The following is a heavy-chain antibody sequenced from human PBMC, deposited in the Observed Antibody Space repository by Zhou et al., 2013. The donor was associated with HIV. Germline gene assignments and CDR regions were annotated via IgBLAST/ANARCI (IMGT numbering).Heavy chain of an antibody. CDR1: GYTFSSYD. D-gene: IGHD6-13*01. CDR3: ARDIVHDSSNWYKTWFDP. V-gene: IGHV1-18*01. J-gene: IGHJ5*02. CDR2: ISAYNGNT. Sequence: QVQLVQSGAEVKKPGASVKVSCKASGYTFSSYDISWVRQAPGQGLEWMGWISAYNGNTNYAHKFQDRVTMTTDTSTSTAYMELRSLTSDDTAVYYCARDIVHDSSNWYKTWFDPWGQGTLGHRLL.